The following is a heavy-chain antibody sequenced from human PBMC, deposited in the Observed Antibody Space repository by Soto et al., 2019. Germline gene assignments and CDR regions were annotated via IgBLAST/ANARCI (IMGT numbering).Heavy chain of an antibody. D-gene: IGHD4-17*01. CDR3: ARGLSVTLFDN. J-gene: IGHJ4*02. Sequence: QVQLQESGPGLVKPSQTLSLTCTVSGGSISTGGYYWTWIRQHPGKGLEWIGYIYYSGSTYYNPYIKSRVTISVYTSKNQFSLKLSSVTASDTAVYYCARGLSVTLFDNWGQGTLVTVSS. CDR2: IYYSGST. CDR1: GGSISTGGYY. V-gene: IGHV4-31*03.